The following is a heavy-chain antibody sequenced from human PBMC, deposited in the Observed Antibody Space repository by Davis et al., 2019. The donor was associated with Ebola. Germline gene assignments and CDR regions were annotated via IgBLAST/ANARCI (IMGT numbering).Heavy chain of an antibody. V-gene: IGHV4-59*01. D-gene: IGHD2-15*01. CDR3: ARDWRGGGSQPYYYYGMDV. CDR1: GGSISSYY. CDR2: IYYSGST. J-gene: IGHJ6*02. Sequence: MPSETLSLTCTVSGGSISSYYWSWIRQPPGKGLEWIGYIYYSGSTNYNPSLKSRVTISVDTSKNQFSLKLSSVTAADTAVYYCARDWRGGGSQPYYYYGMDVWGQGTTVIVSS.